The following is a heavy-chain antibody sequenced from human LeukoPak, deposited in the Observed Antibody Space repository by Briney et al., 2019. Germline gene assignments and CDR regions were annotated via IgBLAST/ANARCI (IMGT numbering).Heavy chain of an antibody. V-gene: IGHV4-39*02. D-gene: IGHD3-16*01. Sequence: TVSGGATNSLMDFWGWIRQPPGEGLEWIGNIYNSGNTYYNPSLKSRVAIFVDTPKNQFSLRLNSVTAADTAVYYCARGRTRRLGWGNWFDRWGQGTRVTVPS. CDR1: GGATNSLMDF. J-gene: IGHJ5*02. CDR3: ARGRTRRLGWGNWFDR. CDR2: IYNSGNT.